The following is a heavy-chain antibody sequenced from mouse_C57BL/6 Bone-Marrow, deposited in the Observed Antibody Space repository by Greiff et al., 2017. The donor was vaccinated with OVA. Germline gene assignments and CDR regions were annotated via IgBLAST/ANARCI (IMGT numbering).Heavy chain of an antibody. Sequence: EVKLVESGGGLVKPGGSLKLSCAASGFTFSSYAMSWVRQTPEKRLEWVATISDGGSYTYYPDNVKGRFTISRDNAKNNLYLQMSHLKSEDTAMYYCARDGGYGSSFLDYWGQGTSVTVSS. J-gene: IGHJ4*01. D-gene: IGHD1-1*01. CDR1: GFTFSSYA. CDR3: ARDGGYGSSFLDY. V-gene: IGHV5-4*01. CDR2: ISDGGSYT.